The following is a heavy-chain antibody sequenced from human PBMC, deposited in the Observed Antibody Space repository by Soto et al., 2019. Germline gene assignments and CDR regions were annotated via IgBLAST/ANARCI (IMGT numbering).Heavy chain of an antibody. Sequence: QLQLQESGPGLVKPSETLSLTCTVSGGSISSSSYYWGWIRQPPGKGLEWIGSIYYSGSTYYNPSPKSRVTISVDTSKNQFSLKLSSVTAADTAVYYCAGGGFLEWKSTQGFDYWGQGTLVTVSS. D-gene: IGHD3-3*01. CDR2: IYYSGST. CDR1: GGSISSSSYY. J-gene: IGHJ4*02. CDR3: AGGGFLEWKSTQGFDY. V-gene: IGHV4-39*01.